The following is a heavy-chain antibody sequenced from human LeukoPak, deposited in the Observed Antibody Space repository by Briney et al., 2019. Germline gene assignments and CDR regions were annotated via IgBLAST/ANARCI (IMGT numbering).Heavy chain of an antibody. CDR3: ATLIYPYDSSGYVDY. CDR1: GGSISSSSYY. Sequence: SETLSLTCTVSGGSISSSSYYWGWIRQPPGKGLEWIGNIYYSGSTYYNPSLKSRVTISVDTSKNQFSLKLSSVTAADTAVYYCATLIYPYDSSGYVDYWGQGTLVTVSS. CDR2: IYYSGST. J-gene: IGHJ4*02. D-gene: IGHD3-22*01. V-gene: IGHV4-39*07.